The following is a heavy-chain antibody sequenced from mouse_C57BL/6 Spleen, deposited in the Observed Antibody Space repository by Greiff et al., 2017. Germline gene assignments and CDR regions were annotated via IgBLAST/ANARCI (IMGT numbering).Heavy chain of an antibody. V-gene: IGHV1-59*01. J-gene: IGHJ3*01. CDR1: GYTFTSYW. CDR2: IDPSDSYT. D-gene: IGHD2-4*01. CDR3: ARSGYDYDGGFAY. Sequence: QVQLQQPGAELVRPGPSVKLSCKASGYTFTSYWMHWVKQRPGQGLEWIGVIDPSDSYTNYNQKFKGKAKLTVDTSSSTAVMQLRSLTSEDSAVYYCARSGYDYDGGFAYWGQGTLVTVSA.